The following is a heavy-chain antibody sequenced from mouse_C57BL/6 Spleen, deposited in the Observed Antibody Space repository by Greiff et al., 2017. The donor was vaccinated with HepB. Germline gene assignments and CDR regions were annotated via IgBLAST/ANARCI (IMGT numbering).Heavy chain of an antibody. V-gene: IGHV5-9*01. J-gene: IGHJ4*01. Sequence: DVQLVESGGGLVKPGGSLKLSCAASGFTFSSYTMSWVRQTPEKRLEWVATISGGGGNTYYPDSVKGRFTISRDNAQNTLYLQMSSLRSEDTALYYCARRANWDRNYAMDYWGQGTSVTVSS. CDR3: ARRANWDRNYAMDY. D-gene: IGHD4-1*01. CDR1: GFTFSSYT. CDR2: ISGGGGNT.